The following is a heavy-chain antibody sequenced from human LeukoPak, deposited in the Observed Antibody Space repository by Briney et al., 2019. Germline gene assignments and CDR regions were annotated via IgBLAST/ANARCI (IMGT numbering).Heavy chain of an antibody. J-gene: IGHJ3*02. CDR1: GGTFSSYA. D-gene: IGHD3-22*01. CDR2: IIPIVGRT. Sequence: ASVKVSCKASGGTFSSYAITWVRQAPGQGLEWMGSIIPIVGRTDYIESFQGRVTITADKSTSTAYMELSSLRSEDTAVYYCARDGADHYDSSGYYDAFDIWGQGTMVTVSS. V-gene: IGHV1-69*04. CDR3: ARDGADHYDSSGYYDAFDI.